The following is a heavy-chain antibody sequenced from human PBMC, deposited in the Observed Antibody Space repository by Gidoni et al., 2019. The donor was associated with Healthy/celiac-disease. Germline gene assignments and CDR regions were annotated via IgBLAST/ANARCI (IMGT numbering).Heavy chain of an antibody. CDR3: ARGRPPDYYYYGMDV. CDR1: GGTFSSYA. Sequence: KASGGTFSSYAISWGRQAPGQGLEWMGGIIPIFGTANYAQKFQGRVTITADESTSTAYMELSSLRSEDTAVYYCARGRPPDYYYYGMDVWGQGTTVTVSS. V-gene: IGHV1-69*01. CDR2: IIPIFGTA. J-gene: IGHJ6*02.